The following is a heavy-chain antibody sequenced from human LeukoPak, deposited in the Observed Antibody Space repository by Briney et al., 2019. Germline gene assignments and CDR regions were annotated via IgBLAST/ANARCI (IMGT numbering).Heavy chain of an antibody. Sequence: PSETLSLTCAVYGGSFSGYYWSWIRQPPGKGLEWIGEINHSGSTNYNPSLKSRVTISVDTSKNQFSLKLSSVTAADTAVYYCARGGPLGGSYYGPIDYGGQGTLVTVPS. J-gene: IGHJ4*02. V-gene: IGHV4-34*01. CDR1: GGSFSGYY. CDR2: INHSGST. D-gene: IGHD1-26*01. CDR3: ARGGPLGGSYYGPIDY.